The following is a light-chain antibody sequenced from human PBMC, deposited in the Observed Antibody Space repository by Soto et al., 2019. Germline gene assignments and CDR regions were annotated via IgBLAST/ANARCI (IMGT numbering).Light chain of an antibody. CDR2: GAS. CDR1: QRVSSY. CDR3: QQYGSSTET. Sequence: TLSFSQGERATLSCRASQRVSSYLAWYQQKPGQAPRLLIYGASSRDTGMPDRFIGSGSGTDFTLTISRLEPEDFSVYYCQQYGSSTETFGQGTKVDIK. J-gene: IGKJ1*01. V-gene: IGKV3-20*01.